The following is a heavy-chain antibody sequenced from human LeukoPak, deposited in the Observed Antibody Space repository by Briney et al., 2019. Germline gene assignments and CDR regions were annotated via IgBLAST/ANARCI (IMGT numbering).Heavy chain of an antibody. J-gene: IGHJ4*02. CDR2: INHSGST. CDR1: GRSFSGYY. CDR3: ARGDAERPIDY. Sequence: PSDTLSLTCAVYGRSFSGYYWSWIRQPPGKGLEWIGEINHSGSTNYNPSLKSRVTISVDTSKNQFSLKLSSVTAADTAVYYCARGDAERPIDYWGQGTLVTVSS. V-gene: IGHV4-34*01.